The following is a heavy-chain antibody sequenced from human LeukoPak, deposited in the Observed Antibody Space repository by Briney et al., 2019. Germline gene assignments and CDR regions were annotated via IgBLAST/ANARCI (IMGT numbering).Heavy chain of an antibody. Sequence: SETLSLTCTVSGGSISSSSYYWGWIRQPPGKGLEWIGSIYYSGSTYYNPSLKSRVTISVDTSKNQFSLKLSSVTAADTAVYYCARDMRCSSTSCYPDAFDIRGQGAMVTVSS. CDR1: GGSISSSSYY. CDR3: ARDMRCSSTSCYPDAFDI. J-gene: IGHJ3*02. CDR2: IYYSGST. V-gene: IGHV4-39*07. D-gene: IGHD2-2*01.